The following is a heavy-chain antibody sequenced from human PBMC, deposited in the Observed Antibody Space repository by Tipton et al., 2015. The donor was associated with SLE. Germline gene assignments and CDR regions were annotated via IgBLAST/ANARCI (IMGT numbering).Heavy chain of an antibody. J-gene: IGHJ5*02. Sequence: TLSLACTVSGGSISSDYWCWIRQPPGKRLEWIGFIHNSGSTKYNPSLKSRVTMSMGTSKNQFSLELRSVTAADTAVYYCARDLGVVMEGWFDPWGQGTLVTVSS. V-gene: IGHV4-59*01. CDR3: ARDLGVVMEGWFDP. CDR2: IHNSGST. D-gene: IGHD3-3*01. CDR1: GGSISSDY.